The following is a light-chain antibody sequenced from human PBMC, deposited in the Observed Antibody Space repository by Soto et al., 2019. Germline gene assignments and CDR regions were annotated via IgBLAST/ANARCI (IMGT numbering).Light chain of an antibody. Sequence: QSALTQPASVSGSPGQSITISCPGTSSDVGGYNFVSWYQQHPGKAPRLMIFEVNNRPSGVSDRFSGSKSGNTASLTISGLQAEDEADYYCSSYTLSSTLVVFGGGTQLTVL. CDR2: EVN. CDR1: SSDVGGYNF. V-gene: IGLV2-14*01. CDR3: SSYTLSSTLVV. J-gene: IGLJ3*02.